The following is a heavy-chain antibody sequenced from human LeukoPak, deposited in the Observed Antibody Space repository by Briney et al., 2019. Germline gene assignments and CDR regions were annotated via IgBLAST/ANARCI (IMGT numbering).Heavy chain of an antibody. V-gene: IGHV4-34*01. Sequence: PSETLSLTCAVYGGSFSGYYWSWIRQPPGKGLEWIGEINHSGSTNYNPSLKSRVTISVDTSKNQFSLKLSPVTAADTAVYYCARGAVRGVIPHWGQGTLVTVSS. CDR3: ARGAVRGVIPH. J-gene: IGHJ4*02. CDR1: GGSFSGYY. CDR2: INHSGST. D-gene: IGHD3-10*01.